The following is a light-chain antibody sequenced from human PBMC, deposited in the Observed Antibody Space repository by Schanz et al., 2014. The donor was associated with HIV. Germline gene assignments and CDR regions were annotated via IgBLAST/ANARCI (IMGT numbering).Light chain of an antibody. CDR3: QQYGSLPWT. V-gene: IGKV3-20*01. CDR2: APS. CDR1: QRLSSSY. J-gene: IGKJ1*01. Sequence: EIVLTQSPGSLSLSPGGRATLSCGASQRLSSSYLAWYQQKRDQPPRLVIYAPSTRAAGIPDRFSGTGSGTDFTLTISRVEPEDYAVYHCQQYGSLPWTFGQGTKVEVK.